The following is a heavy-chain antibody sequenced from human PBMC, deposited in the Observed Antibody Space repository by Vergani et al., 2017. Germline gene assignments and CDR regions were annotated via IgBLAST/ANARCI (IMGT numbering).Heavy chain of an antibody. CDR2: ITTNTGTP. J-gene: IGHJ4*02. D-gene: IGHD3-10*01. CDR3: ARTTMVRGVIIIHY. CDR1: GYTFTYFP. Sequence: QVQLVPSGSALKKPGASVKVSCKASGYTFTYFPLNWVRQAPGQGLEWMGWITTNTGTPTYAQGFTGRFVFSLDTSVSTAYLQINSLKAEDTAVYYCARTTMVRGVIIIHYWGQGTLVTVSS. V-gene: IGHV7-4-1*02.